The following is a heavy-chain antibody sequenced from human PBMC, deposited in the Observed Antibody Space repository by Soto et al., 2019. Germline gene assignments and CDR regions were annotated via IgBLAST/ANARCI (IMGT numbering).Heavy chain of an antibody. J-gene: IGHJ6*02. CDR3: ARDEGTTVTIMDV. V-gene: IGHV1-69*13. Sequence: GASVKVSCKASGGTFSSYAISWVRQAPGQGLEWMGGIIPIFGTANYAQKFQGRVTITADGSTSTAYMELSSLRSEDTAVYYCARDEGTTVTIMDVWGQGTTVTVSS. D-gene: IGHD4-4*01. CDR1: GGTFSSYA. CDR2: IIPIFGTA.